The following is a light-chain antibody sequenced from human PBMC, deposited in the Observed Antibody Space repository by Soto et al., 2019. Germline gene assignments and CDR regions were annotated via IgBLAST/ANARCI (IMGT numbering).Light chain of an antibody. V-gene: IGLV2-14*01. CDR1: SSDVGGYNY. Sequence: QSVLTQPASVSGSPGQSITISCTGTSSDVGGYNYVSWYQQHPGKAPKLMIYEVSNRPSGVSNRFSGSKSGNTASLTISGLRAEDEADYYCSSYTSSSTQVFGGETQLTVL. CDR3: SSYTSSSTQV. CDR2: EVS. J-gene: IGLJ3*02.